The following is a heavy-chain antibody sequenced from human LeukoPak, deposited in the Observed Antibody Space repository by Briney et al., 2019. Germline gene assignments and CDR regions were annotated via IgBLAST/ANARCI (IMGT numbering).Heavy chain of an antibody. CDR2: IPTSGISV. J-gene: IGHJ4*02. Sequence: GGSLRLSCAASGVSFSRFYMSWVRQTPGKALEWISYIPTSGISVQYADSVRGRFTSSRDDAMNSLHLQMDSLRVEDTAVYYCTRAEGLAPGAHFDQWGQGALVIVSS. D-gene: IGHD2-21*01. CDR1: GVSFSRFY. V-gene: IGHV3-11*01. CDR3: TRAEGLAPGAHFDQ.